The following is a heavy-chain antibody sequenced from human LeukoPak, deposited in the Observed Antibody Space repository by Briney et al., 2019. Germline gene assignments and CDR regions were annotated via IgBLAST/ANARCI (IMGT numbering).Heavy chain of an antibody. V-gene: IGHV1-18*01. CDR1: GYTFTSYS. D-gene: IGHD2-15*01. CDR3: ARASYCSDGSCYSDY. J-gene: IGHJ4*02. Sequence: ASVKVSCKASGYTFTSYSISWVRPAPGQGLEWMGWISAYNGNTIYAQKVKGRVTMTTDTSTSTAYMELRSLNSDDAAVYYCARASYCSDGSCYSDYWGQGTLVTVSS. CDR2: ISAYNGNT.